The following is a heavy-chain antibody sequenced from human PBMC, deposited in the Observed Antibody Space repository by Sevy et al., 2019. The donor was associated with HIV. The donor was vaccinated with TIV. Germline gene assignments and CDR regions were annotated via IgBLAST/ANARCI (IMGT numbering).Heavy chain of an antibody. CDR1: GFTFSSYS. D-gene: IGHD2-15*01. CDR3: ASDGGYCSGGSCYSRRDYYYYMDV. CDR2: ISSSSSYI. V-gene: IGHV3-21*01. Sequence: GGSLRPSCAASGFTFSSYSMNWVRQAPGKGLEWVSSISSSSSYIYYADSVKGRFTISRDNAKNSLYLQMNSLRAEDTAVYYCASDGGYCSGGSCYSRRDYYYYMDVWGKGTTVTVSS. J-gene: IGHJ6*03.